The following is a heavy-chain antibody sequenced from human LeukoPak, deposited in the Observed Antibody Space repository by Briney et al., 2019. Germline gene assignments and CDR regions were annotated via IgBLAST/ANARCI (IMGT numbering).Heavy chain of an antibody. CDR3: AGGASGYSGNDWGVFDY. CDR2: IIPIFGTA. Sequence: ASVKVSCKASGGTFSSYAISWVRQAPGQGLEWMGGIIPIFGTANYAQKFQGRVTITADESTSTAYMELSSLRSEDTAVYYCAGGASGYSGNDWGVFDYWGQGTLVTVSS. J-gene: IGHJ4*02. D-gene: IGHD5-12*01. V-gene: IGHV1-69*13. CDR1: GGTFSSYA.